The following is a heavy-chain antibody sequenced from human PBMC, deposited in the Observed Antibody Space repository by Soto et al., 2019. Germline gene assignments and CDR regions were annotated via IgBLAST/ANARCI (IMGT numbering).Heavy chain of an antibody. CDR2: ISSSSSYI. V-gene: IGHV3-21*04. CDR1: GFTFSSYS. D-gene: IGHD5-12*01. CDR3: AKEMGRGYIVTTIFDY. J-gene: IGHJ4*02. Sequence: PGGSLRLSCAASGFTFSSYSMNWVRQAPGKGLEWVSSISSSSSYIYYADSVKGRFTIPRDNSKNTLYLQMNSLRAEDTAVFYCAKEMGRGYIVTTIFDYWGQGTLVTVSS.